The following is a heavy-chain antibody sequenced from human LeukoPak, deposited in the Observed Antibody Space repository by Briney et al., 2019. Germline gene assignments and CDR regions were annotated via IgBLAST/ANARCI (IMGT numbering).Heavy chain of an antibody. Sequence: SETLSLTCTVSGVSISSYYWSWIRQPPGKGLEWIGYIYYSGSTNYNPSLKSRVTISVDTSKNQFSLKLSSVTAADTAVYYCARSNGDYDSSGYAFDIWGQGTMVTVSS. CDR1: GVSISSYY. J-gene: IGHJ3*02. D-gene: IGHD3-22*01. CDR3: ARSNGDYDSSGYAFDI. V-gene: IGHV4-59*01. CDR2: IYYSGST.